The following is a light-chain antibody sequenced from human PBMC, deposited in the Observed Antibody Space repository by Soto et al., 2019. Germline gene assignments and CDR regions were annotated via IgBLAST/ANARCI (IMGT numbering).Light chain of an antibody. CDR3: SSYIPNNRTYV. V-gene: IGLV2-14*03. Sequence: QSALTQPASVSGSPGQSITISCTGTSSDVGGYNYVSWYQHHPGKAPKRMIHDVSNRPSGVSNRFSGSKSGNTASLTISGLQAEDEADYCCSSYIPNNRTYVFGTGTKVTVL. CDR2: DVS. J-gene: IGLJ1*01. CDR1: SSDVGGYNY.